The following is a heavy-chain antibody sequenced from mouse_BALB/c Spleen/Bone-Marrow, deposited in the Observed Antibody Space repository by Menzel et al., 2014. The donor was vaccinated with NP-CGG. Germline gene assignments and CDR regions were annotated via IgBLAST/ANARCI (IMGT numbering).Heavy chain of an antibody. CDR3: VGYSYDY. Sequence: EVQRVESGGGLVQPKGSLKLSCAASGFTFNTNAMNRVRQAPGKGLEWVARIRSTSNDFATYYADSEKDRFTISRDDSQSMLYLQMNNLKTEDTAMYYCVGYSYDYWGQGTSVTVSS. CDR2: IRSTSNDFAT. CDR1: GFTFNTNA. D-gene: IGHD1-1*01. V-gene: IGHV10S3*01. J-gene: IGHJ4*01.